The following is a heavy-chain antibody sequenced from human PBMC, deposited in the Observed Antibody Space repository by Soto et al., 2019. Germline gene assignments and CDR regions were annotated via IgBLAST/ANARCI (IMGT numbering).Heavy chain of an antibody. CDR1: GFTFSSYW. D-gene: IGHD3-22*01. Sequence: GGSLRLSCAASGFTFSSYWMSWVRQAPGKGLEWVANIKQDGSEKYYVDSVKGRFTISRDNAKNSLYLQMNSLRAEDTAVYYCARVSGDYYDSSGYYYYYYGMDVWGQGTTVTVSS. CDR2: IKQDGSEK. J-gene: IGHJ6*02. CDR3: ARVSGDYYDSSGYYYYYYGMDV. V-gene: IGHV3-7*01.